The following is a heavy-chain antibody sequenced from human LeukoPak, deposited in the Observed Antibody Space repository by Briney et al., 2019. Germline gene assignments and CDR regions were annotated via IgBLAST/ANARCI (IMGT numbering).Heavy chain of an antibody. CDR3: AKDMGYNTGWTRFHY. CDR1: GFTFSSYG. V-gene: IGHV3-30*02. J-gene: IGHJ4*02. CDR2: IRYDGSNQ. Sequence: GGSLRLSCAASGFTFSSYGMHWVRQAPGKGLEWVAFIRYDGSNQYYADSVKGRFTISRDSAKNTLYLQMNSRRGDDTAVYYCAKDMGYNTGWTRFHYWGQGALVTVSS. D-gene: IGHD6-19*01.